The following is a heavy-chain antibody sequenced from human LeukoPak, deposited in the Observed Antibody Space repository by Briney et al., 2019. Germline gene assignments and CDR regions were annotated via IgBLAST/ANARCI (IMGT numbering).Heavy chain of an antibody. CDR2: IYYSGST. J-gene: IGHJ6*02. CDR1: GGSISSYY. V-gene: IGHV4-59*08. D-gene: IGHD5-24*01. Sequence: SETLSLTCTVSGGSISSYYWSWIRQPPGKGLEWIGYIYYSGSTNYNPSLKSRVTISVDTSKNQFSLKLSSVTAADTAVYYCARQSGSATISYYYYGMDVWGQGTTVTVSS. CDR3: ARQSGSATISYYYYGMDV.